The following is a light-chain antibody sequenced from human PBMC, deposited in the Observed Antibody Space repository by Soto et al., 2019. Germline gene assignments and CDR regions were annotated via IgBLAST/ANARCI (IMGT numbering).Light chain of an antibody. CDR2: RNN. J-gene: IGLJ1*01. Sequence: QSVLTQPPSASGTPGQRVTISCSGSSSNIGSNYVYWYQQLPGTAPKLLIYRNNQRPSGVPDRFSGSKSGTSASLAISGLRSEDEADYYCAAWDDSLIGYYVFGTGTKLTVL. V-gene: IGLV1-47*01. CDR3: AAWDDSLIGYYV. CDR1: SSNIGSNY.